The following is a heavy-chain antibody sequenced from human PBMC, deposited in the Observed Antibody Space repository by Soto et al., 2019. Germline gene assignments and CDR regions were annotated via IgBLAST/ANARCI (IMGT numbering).Heavy chain of an antibody. CDR2: IYYSGST. Sequence: QVQLQESGPGLVKPSQTLSLTCTVSGGSISSGDYYWSWIRQPPGEGLEWIGYIYYSGSTYYNPSLKGRVTISVDTSKSQFSLKLSSVTAADTAVYYCARGVGAYRFDYWGQGTLVTVSS. CDR3: ARGVGAYRFDY. CDR1: GGSISSGDYY. J-gene: IGHJ4*02. D-gene: IGHD1-26*01. V-gene: IGHV4-30-4*01.